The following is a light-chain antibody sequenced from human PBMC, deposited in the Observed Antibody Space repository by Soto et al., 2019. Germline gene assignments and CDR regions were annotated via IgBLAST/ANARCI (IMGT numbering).Light chain of an antibody. CDR1: SSDVGTYNY. CDR2: EVS. Sequence: QSALTQPASVSGSPGQSITISCTGSSSDVGTYNYVSWYQQEPGKAPKLMIYEVSNRPSGVSKRFSGSKSGNTASLTISGLRAEDEGDYYCSSYTSSFTLLFGGGTKLTVL. CDR3: SSYTSSFTLL. V-gene: IGLV2-14*01. J-gene: IGLJ2*01.